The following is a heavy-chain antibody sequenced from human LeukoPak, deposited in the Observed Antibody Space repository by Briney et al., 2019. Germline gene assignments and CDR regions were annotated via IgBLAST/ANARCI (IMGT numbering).Heavy chain of an antibody. CDR3: ARTRRAHMDV. V-gene: IGHV3-74*01. CDR1: GFTFSSYW. CDR2: INSDGSST. Sequence: PGGSLRLSCAASGFTFSSYWMHWVRQAPGKGLVWASRINSDGSSTSYADSVKGRFTISRDNAKNTPYLQMNSLRAEDTAVYYCARTRRAHMDVWGKGTTVTVSS. J-gene: IGHJ6*03.